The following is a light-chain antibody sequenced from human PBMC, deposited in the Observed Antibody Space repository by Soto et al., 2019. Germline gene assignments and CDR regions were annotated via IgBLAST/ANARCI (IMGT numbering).Light chain of an antibody. CDR3: HSRA. Sequence: DIQMTQSPSSLSASVGDRVTITCRASPSVSTYLNWYQQKPGKAPKLLIYDASTLESGVPSRFGGSGSETEFTLTISRLQPDDFATYFCHSRAFGQGTRLEIK. V-gene: IGKV1-39*01. CDR2: DAS. J-gene: IGKJ5*01. CDR1: PSVSTY.